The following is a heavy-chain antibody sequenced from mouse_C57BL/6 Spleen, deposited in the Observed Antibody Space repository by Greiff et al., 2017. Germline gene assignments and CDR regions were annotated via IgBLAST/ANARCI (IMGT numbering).Heavy chain of an antibody. CDR3: ARDYGSSYGAMDY. V-gene: IGHV1-4*01. D-gene: IGHD1-1*01. CDR1: GYTFTSYT. J-gene: IGHJ4*01. Sequence: VKVMESGAELARPGASVKMSCKASGYTFTSYTMHWVKQRPGQGLEWIGYINPSSGYTKYNQKFKDKDTLTADKSSSTAYMQLSSLTSEDSAVYYCARDYGSSYGAMDYWGQGTSVTVSS. CDR2: INPSSGYT.